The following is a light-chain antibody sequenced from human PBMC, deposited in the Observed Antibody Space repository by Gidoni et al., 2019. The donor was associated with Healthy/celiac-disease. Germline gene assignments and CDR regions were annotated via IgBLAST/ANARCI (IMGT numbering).Light chain of an antibody. CDR3: QQYDNLPT. J-gene: IGKJ3*01. CDR1: QDISNY. V-gene: IGKV1-33*01. Sequence: DIQMTQSPSSLSSSVGDRVTITCQASQDISNYLNWYQQKPGKAPKLLIYDASNLETGVPSRFSGSGSGTDFTFTISSLQTEDIAKYYCQQYDNLPTFGPGTKVDIK. CDR2: DAS.